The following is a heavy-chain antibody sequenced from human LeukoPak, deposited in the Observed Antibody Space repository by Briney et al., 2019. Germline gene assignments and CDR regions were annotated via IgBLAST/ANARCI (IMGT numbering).Heavy chain of an antibody. Sequence: SETLSLTCTVSGGSISSSSYYWGWIRQPSGQGLEWIGSIYYSRSTYYNPSLKSRVTISVDTSKNQFSLKLSSVTAADTAVYYCANTLRSAVTTIRWFDPWGQGTLVTVSS. CDR2: IYYSRST. CDR3: ANTLRSAVTTIRWFDP. V-gene: IGHV4-39*01. J-gene: IGHJ5*02. D-gene: IGHD4-17*01. CDR1: GGSISSSSYY.